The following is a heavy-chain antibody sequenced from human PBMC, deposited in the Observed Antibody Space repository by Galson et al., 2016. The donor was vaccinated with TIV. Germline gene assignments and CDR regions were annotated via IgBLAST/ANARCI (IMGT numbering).Heavy chain of an antibody. V-gene: IGHV1-69*13. CDR3: ATERNTALDTYPYYYGMDV. J-gene: IGHJ6*02. D-gene: IGHD5-18*01. Sequence: SVKVSCKASGGTFSSYVFNWVRLAPGQGLEWMGGIIPLFRTTNYAQKFQGRLTITADESTSSAHMELSSLRSEDTAVYFCATERNTALDTYPYYYGMDVRGQGTPVTVSS. CDR2: IIPLFRTT. CDR1: GGTFSSYV.